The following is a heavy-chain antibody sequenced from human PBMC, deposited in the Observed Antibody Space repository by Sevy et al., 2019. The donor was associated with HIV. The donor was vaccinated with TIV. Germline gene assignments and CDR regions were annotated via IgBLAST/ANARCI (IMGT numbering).Heavy chain of an antibody. V-gene: IGHV1-2*04. D-gene: IGHD2-15*01. Sequence: ASVKVSCKASGYTFTGYYMHWVRQAPGQGLEWMGWINPNSGGTNYAQKFQGWVTMTRDTSISTAYMELSRLRSHDTAVYYCARDRRRYCSGGSCNGYYFDNWGQGTLVTVSS. CDR2: INPNSGGT. CDR1: GYTFTGYY. J-gene: IGHJ4*02. CDR3: ARDRRRYCSGGSCNGYYFDN.